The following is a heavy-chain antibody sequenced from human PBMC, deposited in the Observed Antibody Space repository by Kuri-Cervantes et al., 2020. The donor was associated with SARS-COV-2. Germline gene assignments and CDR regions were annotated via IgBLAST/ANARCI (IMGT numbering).Heavy chain of an antibody. D-gene: IGHD3-3*01. CDR3: ARVGLRRITIFGVVMDGNWFDP. V-gene: IGHV4-61*08. J-gene: IGHJ5*02. CDR2: IYYSGST. Sequence: SETLSLTCTVSGGSISSGGYYWSWIRQPPGKGLEWIGYIYYSGSTNYNPSLKSRVTISVDTSKNQFSLKLSSVTAADTAVYYCARVGLRRITIFGVVMDGNWFDPWGQGTLVTVSS. CDR1: GGSISSGGYY.